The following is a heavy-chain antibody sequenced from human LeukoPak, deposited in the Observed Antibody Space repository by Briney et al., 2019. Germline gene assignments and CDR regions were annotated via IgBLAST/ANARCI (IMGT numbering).Heavy chain of an antibody. CDR2: IATSDTTT. Sequence: GGSLRLSCVASGFTFSSSEMNWVRQAPGKGLEWISYIATSDTTTHYADSVKGRFTISRDNSKNTLYLQMNSLGAEDTSVYYCARGRNSGWYEFVGQFDYWGQGTLVTVSS. CDR1: GFTFSSSE. J-gene: IGHJ4*02. D-gene: IGHD6-19*01. V-gene: IGHV3-48*03. CDR3: ARGRNSGWYEFVGQFDY.